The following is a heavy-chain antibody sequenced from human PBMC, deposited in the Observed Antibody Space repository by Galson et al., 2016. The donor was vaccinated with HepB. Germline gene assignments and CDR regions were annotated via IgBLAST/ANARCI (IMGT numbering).Heavy chain of an antibody. J-gene: IGHJ4*02. D-gene: IGHD3-10*01. Sequence: TLSLTCSVSGGSISSGGYYWSWIRQHPGKGLEWIGYIFYSGSSYYNPSLKSRVTISVDTSKNQSSLKLSSVTAAETAVYHCTSGLVRGVISFWGQGFLVSVSS. CDR3: TSGLVRGVISF. CDR2: IFYSGSS. CDR1: GGSISSGGYY. V-gene: IGHV4-31*03.